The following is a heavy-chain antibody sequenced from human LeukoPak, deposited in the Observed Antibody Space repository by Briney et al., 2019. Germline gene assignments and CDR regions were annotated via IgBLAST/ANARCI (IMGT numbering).Heavy chain of an antibody. Sequence: PGGSLRLSCVASGFAFNRYWMIWVRQAPGKGLEWVANVNRDGNEKHYVDSVEGRFTISRDNAKNSLFLQMNSLRNEDTAVYYCVRDDGNRTGSTYFGAFDIWGRGTLVTVSS. D-gene: IGHD3-9*01. V-gene: IGHV3-7*03. CDR3: VRDDGNRTGSTYFGAFDI. CDR2: VNRDGNEK. J-gene: IGHJ3*02. CDR1: GFAFNRYW.